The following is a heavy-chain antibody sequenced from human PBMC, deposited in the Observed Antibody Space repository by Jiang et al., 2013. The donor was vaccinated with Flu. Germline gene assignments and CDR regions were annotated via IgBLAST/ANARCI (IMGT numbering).Heavy chain of an antibody. D-gene: IGHD3-10*01. CDR3: ARDRDPYLDYGDY. CDR2: ISTYNGNT. V-gene: IGHV1-18*04. J-gene: IGHJ4*02. Sequence: SCKASGYTFTNYRKSSGWRRGPRGQGLEYMGWISTYNGNTNYGRDLQGRLTMTTDTSTNTAYMEVKDLTSDDTAVYYCARDRDPYLDYGDYWGQGTLV. CDR1: GYTFTNYR.